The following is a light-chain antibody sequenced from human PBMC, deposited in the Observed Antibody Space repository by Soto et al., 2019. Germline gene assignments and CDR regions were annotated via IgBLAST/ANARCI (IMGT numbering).Light chain of an antibody. CDR2: TVA. J-gene: IGKJ4*01. Sequence: DIQMTQSPSSLSASVGDRVTITCRASQNINNYFNWYQKKPGKAPELMIYTVANLRSGVPSRFSGSGSGTDFTLSISSLQPEDLATYYCQQTSETRSITFGGGTKVEI. V-gene: IGKV1-39*01. CDR3: QQTSETRSIT. CDR1: QNINNY.